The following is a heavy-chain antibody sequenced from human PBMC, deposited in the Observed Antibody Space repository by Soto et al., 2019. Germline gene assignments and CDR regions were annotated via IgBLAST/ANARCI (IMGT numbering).Heavy chain of an antibody. CDR1: GGTFSSYA. D-gene: IGHD4-17*01. CDR3: ASKYVDYRYYYGMDV. V-gene: IGHV1-69*12. Sequence: QVQLVQSGAEVKKPGSSVKVSCKASGGTFSSYAISWVRQAPGQGLEWMAGIIPLFGTADYAQKFQGRVTITADESTSTAYMELRSLRSEDTAVYYCASKYVDYRYYYGMDVWGQGTTVTVSS. CDR2: IIPLFGTA. J-gene: IGHJ6*02.